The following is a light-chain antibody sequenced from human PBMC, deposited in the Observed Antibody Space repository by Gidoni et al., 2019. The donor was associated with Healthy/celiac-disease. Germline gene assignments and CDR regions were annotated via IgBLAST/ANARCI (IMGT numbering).Light chain of an antibody. V-gene: IGKV1-9*01. CDR1: QGISSY. J-gene: IGKJ4*01. CDR2: AAS. Sequence: DILLTQSPSFLSASVGDRVTITYRASQGISSYLAWYQQKPGKAPKLLIYAASTLQSGVPSRFSGSGSGTEFTLTISSLQPEDFATYYCQQLNSYPLTFGGGTKVEIK. CDR3: QQLNSYPLT.